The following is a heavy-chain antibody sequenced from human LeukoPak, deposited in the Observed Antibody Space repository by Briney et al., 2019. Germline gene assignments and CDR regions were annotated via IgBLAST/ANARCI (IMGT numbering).Heavy chain of an antibody. D-gene: IGHD2/OR15-2a*01. CDR3: ARAAADTNSWYYFDY. CDR1: GDSISSCDHY. V-gene: IGHV4-30-4*01. Sequence: SQTLSLTCTVSGDSISSCDHYWSWIRQPPGKGLEWIGYIHYSGSTYYNPSVKSRVIISVAMSKNQFSLSLDSLTAADSAVYYCARAAADTNSWYYFDYWGQGTLVTVSS. J-gene: IGHJ4*02. CDR2: IHYSGST.